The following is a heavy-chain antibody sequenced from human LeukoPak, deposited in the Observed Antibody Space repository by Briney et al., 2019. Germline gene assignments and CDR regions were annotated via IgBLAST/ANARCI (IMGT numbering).Heavy chain of an antibody. CDR2: ITSSSSTI. D-gene: IGHD6-6*01. CDR1: GFTFSSYN. J-gene: IGHJ4*02. CDR3: AREYSSSSGSVSDY. V-gene: IGHV3-48*02. Sequence: GGSLRLSCAASGFTFSSYNMNWVRQAPGKGLEWVSYITSSSSTIYYANSVKGRFTISRDNAKNSLYLQMNSLRDEDTAVYYCAREYSSSSGSVSDYWGQGTLVTVSS.